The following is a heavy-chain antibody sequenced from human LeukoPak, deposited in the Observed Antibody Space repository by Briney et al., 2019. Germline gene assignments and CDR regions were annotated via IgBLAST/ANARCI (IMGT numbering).Heavy chain of an antibody. CDR3: VIRGDLLGYFDS. V-gene: IGHV3-23*01. Sequence: GGSLRLSCAASGFIFKNYAMTWVRQAPGKGLEWVSTISGNGDTTYYADSVKGRFTISRDNSKNTVYLQMNSLRAEDTAVYYCVIRGDLLGYFDSWGQGTLVTVSS. J-gene: IGHJ4*02. CDR2: ISGNGDTT. D-gene: IGHD3-16*01. CDR1: GFIFKNYA.